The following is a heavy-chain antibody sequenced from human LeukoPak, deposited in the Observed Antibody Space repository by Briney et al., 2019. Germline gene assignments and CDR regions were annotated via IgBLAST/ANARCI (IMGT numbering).Heavy chain of an antibody. J-gene: IGHJ4*02. CDR3: ARDRCSGGSCYTSPFDY. V-gene: IGHV1-3*01. CDR2: INAGNGNT. D-gene: IGHD2-15*01. Sequence: GASVKVSCKASGNILNSYVMNLGCQVPGLRLEWMVYINAGNGNTKYSQKFQGRVTITRDTSASTAYMELSSLRSEDTAVYYCARDRCSGGSCYTSPFDYWGQGTLVTVSS. CDR1: GNILNSYV.